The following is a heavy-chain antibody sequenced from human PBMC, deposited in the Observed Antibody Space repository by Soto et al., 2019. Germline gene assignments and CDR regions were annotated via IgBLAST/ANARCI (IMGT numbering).Heavy chain of an antibody. J-gene: IGHJ4*02. CDR3: AKGPIFGVENIYDY. CDR2: MSGAGRSS. V-gene: IGHV3-23*01. D-gene: IGHD3-3*01. Sequence: DVQLLESGGDLVQPGGSLRLSCAASGFTFSSYAMNWVRQAPGKGLEWVSSMSGAGRSSYDADSVKGRFTISRDNSKNTLYLQMNNLRAEHTALYYCAKGPIFGVENIYDYWGQGTLVTVSS. CDR1: GFTFSSYA.